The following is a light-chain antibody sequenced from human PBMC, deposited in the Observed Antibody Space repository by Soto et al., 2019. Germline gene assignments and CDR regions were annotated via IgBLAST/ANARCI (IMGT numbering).Light chain of an antibody. CDR3: QQLNSYPIT. Sequence: DIQLTQSPSFLSASVGDRVTITCRASQGISSYLAWYQQKPGKAPKVLIYVASTLQSGVPSRFSGSGSGTEFTLTISSLQPEDFATYYCQQLNSYPITFGPGTKVDIK. V-gene: IGKV1-9*01. CDR1: QGISSY. CDR2: VAS. J-gene: IGKJ3*01.